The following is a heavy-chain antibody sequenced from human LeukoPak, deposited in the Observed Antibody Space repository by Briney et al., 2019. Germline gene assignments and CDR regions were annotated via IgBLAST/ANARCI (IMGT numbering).Heavy chain of an antibody. CDR3: AREDYCSSTSCYPGV. V-gene: IGHV4-30-4*08. CDR1: GGSISSGDYH. D-gene: IGHD2-2*01. Sequence: SETLSLTCTVSGGSISSGDYHWSWIRQPPGKGLEWVGYIYYSGSTYYNPSLKSRVTISIDTSKNQFSLKLRFLTAADTAVYYCAREDYCSSTSCYPGVWGQGTLVTVSS. J-gene: IGHJ4*02. CDR2: IYYSGST.